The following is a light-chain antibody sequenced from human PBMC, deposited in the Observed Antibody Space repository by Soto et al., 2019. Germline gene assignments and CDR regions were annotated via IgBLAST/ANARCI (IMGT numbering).Light chain of an antibody. J-gene: IGKJ1*01. CDR1: HSVTTH. CDR2: GAS. CDR3: QQYGSSPRT. Sequence: EIVLTQSPDTLSLSPGERATLSCWASHSVTTHLAWFQQRPGQAPRLLISGASTRATGIPDRFSGGGSGTDFTLTISRLEPEDFAVYYCQQYGSSPRTFGQGT. V-gene: IGKV3-20*01.